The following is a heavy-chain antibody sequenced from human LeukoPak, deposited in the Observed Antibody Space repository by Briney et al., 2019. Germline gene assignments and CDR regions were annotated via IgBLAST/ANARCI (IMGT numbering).Heavy chain of an antibody. V-gene: IGHV3-9*01. CDR2: INWNRGTL. D-gene: IGHD3-10*01. CDR3: ARGLGGDQGYFDL. CDR1: GFIFDDYA. J-gene: IGHJ2*01. Sequence: PGGSLRLSCAASGFIFDDYAVHWVRQAPGKGLEWVSTINWNRGTLAYADSVKGRFTISRDNAKNSLYLQMNSLRTEDTALYYCARGLGGDQGYFDLWGRGTLATVSS.